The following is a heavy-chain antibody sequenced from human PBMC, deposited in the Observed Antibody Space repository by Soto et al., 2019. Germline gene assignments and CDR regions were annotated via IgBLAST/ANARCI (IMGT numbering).Heavy chain of an antibody. D-gene: IGHD3-10*01. CDR3: ARDYGSGSYYSRLIDY. J-gene: IGHJ4*02. CDR1: GYTFTSYG. CDR2: ISAYNGNT. Sequence: ASVKVSCKASGYTFTSYGINWVRQAPGQGLEWMGWISAYNGNTNYAQKLQGRVTMTTDTSTSTAYMELRSLRSDDTAVSYCARDYGSGSYYSRLIDYWGQGTLVTVSS. V-gene: IGHV1-18*01.